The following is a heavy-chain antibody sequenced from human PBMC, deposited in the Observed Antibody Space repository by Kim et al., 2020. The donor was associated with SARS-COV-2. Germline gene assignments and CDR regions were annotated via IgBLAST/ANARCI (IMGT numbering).Heavy chain of an antibody. Sequence: SETLSLTCTVSGGSISSSSYYWGWIRQPPGKGLEWIGSIYYSGSTYYNPSLKSRVTISVDTSNNQISLKLSSVTAADTAVYYCARSPWRELPLGWYFDYWGQGALVTVSS. D-gene: IGHD3-3*01. CDR1: GGSISSSSYY. J-gene: IGHJ4*02. CDR2: IYYSGST. V-gene: IGHV4-39*01. CDR3: ARSPWRELPLGWYFDY.